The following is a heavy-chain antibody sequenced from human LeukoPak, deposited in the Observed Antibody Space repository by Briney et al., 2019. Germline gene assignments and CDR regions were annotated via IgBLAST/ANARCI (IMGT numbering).Heavy chain of an antibody. V-gene: IGHV5-51*01. CDR2: IYPGDSDT. J-gene: IGHJ3*02. CDR1: GYSFTTYW. Sequence: GESLKISCKGSGYSFTTYWIGWVRQMPGKGLEWMGIIYPGDSDTRYSPSFQGQVTISADKSISTAYLQWSSLKASDTAMYYCATGYCGDDCYNPFDAFDIWGQGTMVTVSS. CDR3: ATGYCGDDCYNPFDAFDI. D-gene: IGHD2-21*02.